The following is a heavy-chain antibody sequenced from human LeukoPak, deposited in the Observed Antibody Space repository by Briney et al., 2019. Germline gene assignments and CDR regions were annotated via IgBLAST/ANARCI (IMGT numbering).Heavy chain of an antibody. J-gene: IGHJ3*02. V-gene: IGHV1-46*01. CDR2: INPRGGST. D-gene: IGHD3-22*01. CDR1: GYTFTGYY. Sequence: ASVKVSCKASGYTFTGYYMHWVRQAPGQGLEWMGVINPRGGSTSYAQKFQGRVTMTRDMSTSTVYMELSSLRSEDTAVYYCAREQSGIRRADSSGYYPANDAFDIWGQGTMVTVSS. CDR3: AREQSGIRRADSSGYYPANDAFDI.